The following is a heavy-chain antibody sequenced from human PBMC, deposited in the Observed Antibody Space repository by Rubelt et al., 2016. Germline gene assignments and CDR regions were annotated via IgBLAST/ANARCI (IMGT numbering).Heavy chain of an antibody. Sequence: QVQLQESGPGLVKPSQTLSLTCTVSGGSISSGGYYWSWIRQHPGKGLEWIGYIYYSGSTNYNPSLKSRVTISVDTSKNQFSLKLSSVTAADTAVYYCATKPKLGYSSSWYWFDPWGQGTLVTVSS. D-gene: IGHD6-13*01. J-gene: IGHJ5*02. CDR1: GGSISSGGYY. CDR3: ATKPKLGYSSSWYWFDP. CDR2: IYYSGST. V-gene: IGHV4-31*03.